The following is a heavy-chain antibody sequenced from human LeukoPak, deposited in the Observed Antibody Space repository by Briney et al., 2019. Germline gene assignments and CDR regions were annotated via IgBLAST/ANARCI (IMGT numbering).Heavy chain of an antibody. V-gene: IGHV3-23*01. CDR3: ARVRFVEFFDY. J-gene: IGHJ4*02. CDR2: ISGSGGST. D-gene: IGHD3-3*01. Sequence: PGGSLRLSCAASGFTFSSYAMSWVRQAPGKGLEWVSAISGSGGSTYYADSVKGRFTISRDNSKNTLYLQMNSLRAEDTAVYFYARVRFVEFFDYWGQGTLVTVSS. CDR1: GFTFSSYA.